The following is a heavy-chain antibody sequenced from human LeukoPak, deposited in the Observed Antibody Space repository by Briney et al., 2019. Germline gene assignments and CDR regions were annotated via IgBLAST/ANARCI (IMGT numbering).Heavy chain of an antibody. CDR2: IKQDGSEK. V-gene: IGHV3-7*01. D-gene: IGHD2-2*01. Sequence: PGGSLRLSCAASGFTFSSYWMSWVRQAPGKGLEWVANIKQDGSEKYYVDSVKGRFTISRDNAKNSLYLQMNSLRAEDTAVYYCARGASYPRPTYYYYYYMDVWGKGTTVTVSS. J-gene: IGHJ6*03. CDR3: ARGASYPRPTYYYYYYMDV. CDR1: GFTFSSYW.